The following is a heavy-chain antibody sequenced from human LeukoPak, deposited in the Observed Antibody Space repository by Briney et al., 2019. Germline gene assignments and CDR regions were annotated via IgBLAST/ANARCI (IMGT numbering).Heavy chain of an antibody. CDR2: IYHSGST. D-gene: IGHD5-12*01. CDR3: AANSGYDQTDY. J-gene: IGHJ4*02. CDR1: GYSISSGYY. V-gene: IGHV4-38-2*01. Sequence: PSETLSLTCAVSGYSISSGYYWGWIRQPPGKGLEWIGSIYHSGSTYYNPSLKSRVTISVDTSKNQFSLKLSSVTAADTAVYYCAANSGYDQTDYRGQGTLVTVSS.